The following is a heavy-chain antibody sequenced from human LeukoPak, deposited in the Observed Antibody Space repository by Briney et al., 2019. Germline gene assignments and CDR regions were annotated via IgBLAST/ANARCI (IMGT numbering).Heavy chain of an antibody. CDR1: GGTFSSYA. D-gene: IGHD2-15*01. Sequence: SVKVSCKASGGTFSSYAISWVRQAPGQGLEWMGRIIPIFGTANYAQKFQGRVTITTDESTSTAYMELSSLRSEDTAVYYCARDRYCSGGSCYSYYHYYMDVWGKGTTVTVSS. CDR2: IIPIFGTA. CDR3: ARDRYCSGGSCYSYYHYYMDV. V-gene: IGHV1-69*05. J-gene: IGHJ6*03.